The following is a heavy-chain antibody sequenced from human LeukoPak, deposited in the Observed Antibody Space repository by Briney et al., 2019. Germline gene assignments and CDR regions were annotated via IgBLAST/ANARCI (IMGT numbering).Heavy chain of an antibody. CDR2: ISGSGGST. V-gene: IGHV3-23*01. CDR1: GFTFSSYA. CDR3: ANYYYDSSGYYYVAHYYYYGMDV. Sequence: GGSLRLSCAASGFTFSSYAMSWVRQAPGKGLEWGSAISGSGGSTYYADSVKGRFTISRDNSKNTLYLQMNSLRAEDTAVYYCANYYYDSSGYYYVAHYYYYGMDVWGQGTTVTVSS. D-gene: IGHD3-22*01. J-gene: IGHJ6*02.